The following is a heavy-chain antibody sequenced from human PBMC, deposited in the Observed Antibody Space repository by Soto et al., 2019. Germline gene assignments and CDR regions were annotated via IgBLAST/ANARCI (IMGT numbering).Heavy chain of an antibody. CDR1: GDSVSSNSAA. V-gene: IGHV6-1*01. J-gene: IGHJ6*02. CDR2: TYYRSKWYN. D-gene: IGHD6-13*01. Sequence: SQTLSLTCVISGDSVSSNSAAWNWIRQSPSRGLEWLGRTYYRSKWYNDYAVSVKSRITINPDTSKNQFSLQLNSATPEDTAVYYCARDTGRQLVHGMDVWGQGTTVTVSS. CDR3: ARDTGRQLVHGMDV.